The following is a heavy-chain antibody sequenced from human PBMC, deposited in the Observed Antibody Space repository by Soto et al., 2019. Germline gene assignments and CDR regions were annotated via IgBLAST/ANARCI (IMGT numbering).Heavy chain of an antibody. CDR2: ISAYNGNT. D-gene: IGHD3-10*01. J-gene: IGHJ4*02. Sequence: QVQLVQSGAEVKKPGASVKVSCKASGYTFTSYGISWVRQAPGQGLEWMGWISAYNGNTNYAQKLQGRVTMTTDTSXSXVYMELRSLRSDDTAVYYCARVRYYGSGSYYPPFDYWGQGTLVTVSS. V-gene: IGHV1-18*01. CDR1: GYTFTSYG. CDR3: ARVRYYGSGSYYPPFDY.